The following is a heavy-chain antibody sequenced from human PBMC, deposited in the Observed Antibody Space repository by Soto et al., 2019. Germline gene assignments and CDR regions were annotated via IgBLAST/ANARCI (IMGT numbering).Heavy chain of an antibody. CDR3: TRARCSTTSCYYYYYYYYMDV. V-gene: IGHV3-49*03. D-gene: IGHD2-2*01. J-gene: IGHJ6*03. CDR1: GFTFGDYA. Sequence: GGSLRLSCTASGFTFGDYAMSWFRQAPGKGLEWVGFIRSKAFGGTAEYAASVKGRFTISRDDSKSIAYLQMNSLKTEDTAVYYCTRARCSTTSCYYYYYYYYMDVWGKGTTVTVSS. CDR2: IRSKAFGGTA.